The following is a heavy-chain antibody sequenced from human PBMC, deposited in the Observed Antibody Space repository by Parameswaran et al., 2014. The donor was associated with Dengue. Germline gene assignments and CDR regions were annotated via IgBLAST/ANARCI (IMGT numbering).Heavy chain of an antibody. V-gene: IGHV1-69*01. Sequence: VRQAPGQGVEWMGGIIPIFNTADYVQKIQGRVTINADESTSTAFMELSSLRVDDTAVYFCVAWRWGATFNNYYFEYWGQGTLVTVSS. D-gene: IGHD1-1*01. CDR2: IIPIFNTA. CDR3: VAWRWGATFNNYYFEY. J-gene: IGHJ4*02.